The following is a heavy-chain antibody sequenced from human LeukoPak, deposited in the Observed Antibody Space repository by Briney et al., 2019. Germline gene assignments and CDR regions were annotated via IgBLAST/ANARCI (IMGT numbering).Heavy chain of an antibody. CDR3: AKDRPPQDYYGSGSPFDY. V-gene: IGHV3-23*01. Sequence: GGSLRLSCAASGFTFSSYAMSWVRQAPGKGLEWVSAISGSGGSTYYADSVKGRFTISRDNSKNTLYLQMNSLRAEDTAVYYCAKDRPPQDYYGSGSPFDYWGQGTLVTVSS. D-gene: IGHD3-10*01. J-gene: IGHJ4*02. CDR2: ISGSGGST. CDR1: GFTFSSYA.